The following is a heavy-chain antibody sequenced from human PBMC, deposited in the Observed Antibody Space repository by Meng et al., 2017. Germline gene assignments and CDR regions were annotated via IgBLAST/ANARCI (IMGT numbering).Heavy chain of an antibody. CDR1: GYNFPDYW. CDR2: IDPKSGDT. D-gene: IGHD6-13*01. J-gene: IGHJ4*02. CDR3: VQDEEISAAGKLFGDY. V-gene: IGHV1-2*06. Sequence: ASVKVSCKPSGYNFPDYWLHWVRRAPGQGLEWMGRIDPKSGDTHYAQRFQGRVTMTGDTSTSTAYMELSGLRSDDTAMYYCVQDEEISAAGKLFGDYWGQGTLVTVSS.